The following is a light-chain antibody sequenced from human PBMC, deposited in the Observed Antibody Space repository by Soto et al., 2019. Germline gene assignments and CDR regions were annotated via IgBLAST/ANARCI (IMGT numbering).Light chain of an antibody. CDR1: STDVGGYNY. CDR2: DVT. J-gene: IGLJ1*01. V-gene: IGLV2-11*01. CDR3: SSYAGSNTFV. Sequence: QSALTQPRSVSGSPGESVTISCTGTSTDVGGYNYVSWYQQHPGKAPKLMIFDVTKRPSGVPARFSGSTSGNTASLTVSGLKAEDEADYYCSSYAGSNTFVFGPGTKVTVL.